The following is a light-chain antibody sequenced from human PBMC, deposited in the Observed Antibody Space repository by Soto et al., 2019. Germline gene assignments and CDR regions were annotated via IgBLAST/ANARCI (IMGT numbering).Light chain of an antibody. V-gene: IGKV3-11*01. J-gene: IGKJ1*01. CDR1: QSVSSN. CDR3: QQRGNWPRTWA. Sequence: EIVMTQSPATLSVSPGERATLSCRASQSVSSNLAWYQQKPGQAPRLLTYDASLRATGIPARFTGSGSGTDFTLTINSLEPEDFAVYYCQQRGNWPRTWAFGQGTKVDIK. CDR2: DAS.